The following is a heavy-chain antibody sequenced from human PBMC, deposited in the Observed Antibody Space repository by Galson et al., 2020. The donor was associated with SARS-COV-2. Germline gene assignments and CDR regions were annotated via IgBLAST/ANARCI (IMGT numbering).Heavy chain of an antibody. CDR1: GFTFSSYA. J-gene: IGHJ3*02. CDR2: ISSSGGST. Sequence: GGSLRLSCAASGFTFSSYAMSWVSQAPGKGLEWITAISSSGGSTYYADSVKGRFTISRDKSKHTLYLQMNRLRAEDTAVYYCAKDYDGSGSYSDAFDIWCQGRMVTVSS. CDR3: AKDYDGSGSYSDAFDI. V-gene: IGHV3-23*01. D-gene: IGHD3-10*01.